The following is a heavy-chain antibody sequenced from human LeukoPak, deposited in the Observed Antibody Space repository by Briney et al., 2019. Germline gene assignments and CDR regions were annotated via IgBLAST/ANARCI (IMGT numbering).Heavy chain of an antibody. Sequence: SQTLSLTCAISGDSVSSNGATWNWIRQSPSRGLEWLGRTYYRTKWYDEYALSVKSRISINPDTSKNHFSLHLNSVTPEDTAMYYCARVTTYSYYFYMDVWGKGTTVTVSS. CDR3: ARVTTYSYYFYMDV. CDR2: TYYRTKWYD. J-gene: IGHJ6*03. V-gene: IGHV6-1*01. D-gene: IGHD1-1*01. CDR1: GDSVSSNGAT.